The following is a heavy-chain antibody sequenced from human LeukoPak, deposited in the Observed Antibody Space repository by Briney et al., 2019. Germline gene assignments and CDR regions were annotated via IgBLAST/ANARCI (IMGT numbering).Heavy chain of an antibody. V-gene: IGHV6-1*01. D-gene: IGHD5-18*01. CDR1: GDSVSTNSS. Sequence: SQTLSLTCVISGDSVSTNSSWNWIRQSPSRGLEWLGRTYYRSKWYNDYVVSVKGRISISPDTSKNQFSLHLNSVTPEDTAVYFCARGGQGDGYSADEAFDIWGQGTMVTVS. CDR2: TYYRSKWYN. CDR3: ARGGQGDGYSADEAFDI. J-gene: IGHJ3*02.